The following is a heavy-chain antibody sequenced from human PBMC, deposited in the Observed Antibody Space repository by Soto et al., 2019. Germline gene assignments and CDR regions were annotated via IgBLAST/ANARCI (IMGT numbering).Heavy chain of an antibody. Sequence: GESLKISCKGSGYSFNNYWIAWVRQMSGKGLEWVGIIYPGDSDTRYSLSFQGQVTISADKSISTASLQWSSLKASDTAIYYCARLSKIPLGDSSFFLGGAFDHWGLGTLVTVSS. CDR1: GYSFNNYW. D-gene: IGHD3-16*01. CDR2: IYPGDSDT. V-gene: IGHV5-51*01. J-gene: IGHJ4*02. CDR3: ARLSKIPLGDSSFFLGGAFDH.